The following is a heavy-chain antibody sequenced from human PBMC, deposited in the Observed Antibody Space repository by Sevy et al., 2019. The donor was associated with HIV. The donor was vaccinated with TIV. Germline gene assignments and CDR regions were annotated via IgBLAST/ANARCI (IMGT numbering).Heavy chain of an antibody. CDR2: ISSSSYI. J-gene: IGHJ5*02. Sequence: GGSLRLSCAASGFTFSSYSMNWVRQAPGKGLEWVSYISSSSYIYYTDSVKGRFSISRDNAKNALFLQMNSLRAEDTAVYYCARSLGNYYGSGTYQEDWFDPWGQGTLVTVSS. V-gene: IGHV3-21*05. D-gene: IGHD3-10*01. CDR1: GFTFSSYS. CDR3: ARSLGNYYGSGTYQEDWFDP.